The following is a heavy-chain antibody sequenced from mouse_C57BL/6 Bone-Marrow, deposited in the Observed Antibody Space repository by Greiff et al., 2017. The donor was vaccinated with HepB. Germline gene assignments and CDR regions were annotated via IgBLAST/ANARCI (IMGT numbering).Heavy chain of an antibody. CDR3: ARPIEYGSSPAWFAY. Sequence: EVKLMESGGGLVKPGGSLKLSCAASGFTFSDYGMHWVRQAPEKGLEWVAYISSGSSTIYYADTVKGPFTISRDNAKNTLFLQMTSLRSEDTAMYYCARPIEYGSSPAWFAYWGQGTLVTVSA. J-gene: IGHJ3*01. D-gene: IGHD1-1*01. CDR1: GFTFSDYG. V-gene: IGHV5-17*01. CDR2: ISSGSSTI.